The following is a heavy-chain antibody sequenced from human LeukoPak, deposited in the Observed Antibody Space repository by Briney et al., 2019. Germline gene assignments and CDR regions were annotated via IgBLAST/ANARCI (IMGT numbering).Heavy chain of an antibody. CDR3: ARGNYYFDP. CDR2: IYYSGST. D-gene: IGHD3-22*01. Sequence: KPSETLCLTCAVSGGSISIYYWSWIRQPPGKGLEWIGDIYYSGSTNYNPSLQSRVTISVETTKNQFSLKLSSVTDADTAVYYCARGNYYFDPWGQGTLVTVSS. CDR1: GGSISIYY. J-gene: IGHJ5*02. V-gene: IGHV4-59*01.